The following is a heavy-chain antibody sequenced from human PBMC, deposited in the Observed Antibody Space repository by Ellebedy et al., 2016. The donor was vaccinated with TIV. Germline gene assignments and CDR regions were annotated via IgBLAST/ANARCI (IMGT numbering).Heavy chain of an antibody. CDR1: GGSISSSSYY. D-gene: IGHD3-3*01. Sequence: SETLSLXCTVSGGSISSSSYYWGWIRQPPGKGLEWIGSIYYSGSTYYNPSLKSRVTISVDTSKNQFSLKLSSVTAADTAVYYCARRCLYRITITNWFDPWGQGTLVTVSS. CDR2: IYYSGST. J-gene: IGHJ5*02. CDR3: ARRCLYRITITNWFDP. V-gene: IGHV4-39*07.